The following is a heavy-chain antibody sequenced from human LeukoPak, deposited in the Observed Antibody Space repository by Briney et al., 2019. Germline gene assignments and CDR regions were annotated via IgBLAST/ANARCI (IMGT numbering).Heavy chain of an antibody. CDR3: ARRGSDYRYGSGSYHLSYYYYYMDV. D-gene: IGHD3-10*01. Sequence: ASVKVSCKASGYTFTSYGISWVRQAPGQGLEWMGWISAYNGNTNYAQTLQGRVTMTTDTSTSTAYMELRSLRSDDTAVYYCARRGSDYRYGSGSYHLSYYYYYMDVWGKGTTVTVSS. V-gene: IGHV1-18*01. CDR2: ISAYNGNT. J-gene: IGHJ6*03. CDR1: GYTFTSYG.